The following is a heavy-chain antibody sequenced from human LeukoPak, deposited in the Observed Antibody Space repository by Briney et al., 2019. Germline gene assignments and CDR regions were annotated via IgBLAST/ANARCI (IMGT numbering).Heavy chain of an antibody. CDR2: IHNSGTT. D-gene: IGHD3-22*01. J-gene: IGHJ3*02. CDR3: ARHAYYYDRSGSYEAFDI. V-gene: IGHV4-59*08. Sequence: PSETLSLTCTVSGGSISSYYWSWIRQPPGKGLEWIGYIHNSGTTEYNPSLKSRVTISVDTSKNQFSLKLSFVTAADTAVYYCARHAYYYDRSGSYEAFDIWGQGTMVTVSS. CDR1: GGSISSYY.